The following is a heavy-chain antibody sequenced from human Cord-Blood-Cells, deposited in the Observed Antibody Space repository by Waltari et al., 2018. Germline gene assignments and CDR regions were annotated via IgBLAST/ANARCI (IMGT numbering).Heavy chain of an antibody. CDR2: IYWDDNK. Sequence: QITLKESGPTLVKPTQTLTLTCTFSGFSLSTSGVGVGWIRQPPGKALEWLALIYWDDNKRYSPSLKSRLTITKDTSKNQVVLTMTNMDPVDTATYYCAHTTDDYNWNYRFDYWGQGTLVTVSS. V-gene: IGHV2-5*02. CDR3: AHTTDDYNWNYRFDY. J-gene: IGHJ4*02. D-gene: IGHD1-7*01. CDR1: GFSLSTSGVG.